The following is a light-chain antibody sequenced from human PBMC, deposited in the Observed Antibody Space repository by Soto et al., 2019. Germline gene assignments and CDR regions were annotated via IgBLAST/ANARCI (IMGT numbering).Light chain of an antibody. J-gene: IGKJ4*01. V-gene: IGKV3-11*01. CDR1: QSVSSS. CDR2: DAS. CDR3: QHRSDWPPGAT. Sequence: ETVLTQSPATLSLSPRERATLFCRASQSVSSSLAWYQQKPGQAPRLLIYDASNRATGIPARFSGGGSGTDFTLTISSLEPEDSALYYCQHRSDWPPGATFGGGTKVEIK.